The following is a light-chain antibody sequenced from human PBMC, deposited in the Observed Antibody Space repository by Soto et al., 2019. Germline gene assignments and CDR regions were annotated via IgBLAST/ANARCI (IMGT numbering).Light chain of an antibody. V-gene: IGKV1-5*03. Sequence: DIQMTQSPSTLSASVGDRVTITCRASQSISNWLAWYQQKPGKAPKLLIYKASSLESGVPSRFSGSGSGTEFTLTISSLLPDDFATYYCQQYNTYPGTFGQGTKLDIK. J-gene: IGKJ2*01. CDR3: QQYNTYPGT. CDR2: KAS. CDR1: QSISNW.